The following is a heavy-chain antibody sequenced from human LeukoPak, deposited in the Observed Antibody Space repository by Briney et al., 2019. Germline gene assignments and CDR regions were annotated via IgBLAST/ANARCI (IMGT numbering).Heavy chain of an antibody. Sequence: PSETLSLTCTVSRGSISSAAYYWAWIRQPPGKGLEWIGSIYYSGTTYYNPSLRSRVTISVDTSKNQFSLKLSSVTAADTAVYYCARKWFGELLGWFDPWGQGTLVTVFS. J-gene: IGHJ5*02. V-gene: IGHV4-39*07. CDR3: ARKWFGELLGWFDP. CDR2: IYYSGTT. D-gene: IGHD3-10*01. CDR1: RGSISSAAYY.